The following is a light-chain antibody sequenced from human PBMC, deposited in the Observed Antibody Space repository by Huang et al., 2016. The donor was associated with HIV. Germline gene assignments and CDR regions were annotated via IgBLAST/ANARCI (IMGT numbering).Light chain of an antibody. Sequence: DIQMTQSPSSLSASVGDRVTITCQASQEINNYLNWYQQKPGKAPKLLIYDASNLETGVPSRFSGSGSGTDFTLTISSLQPEDIATYYCQQYDNLRLYTFGQGTKLDIK. J-gene: IGKJ2*01. CDR1: QEINNY. V-gene: IGKV1-33*01. CDR3: QQYDNLRLYT. CDR2: DAS.